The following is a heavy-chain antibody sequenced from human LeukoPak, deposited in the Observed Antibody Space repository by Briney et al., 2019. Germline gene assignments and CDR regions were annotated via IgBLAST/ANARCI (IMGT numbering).Heavy chain of an antibody. Sequence: PSETLSLTCTVSGGSISSYYWSWIRQPAGKGLEWIGRIYISGSTNYNPSLKSRVTMSVDTSKNQFSLKLSSVTAADTAVYYCARERSVVVTRGAFDIWGQGTMVTVSS. V-gene: IGHV4-4*07. D-gene: IGHD3-22*01. J-gene: IGHJ3*02. CDR1: GGSISSYY. CDR2: IYISGST. CDR3: ARERSVVVTRGAFDI.